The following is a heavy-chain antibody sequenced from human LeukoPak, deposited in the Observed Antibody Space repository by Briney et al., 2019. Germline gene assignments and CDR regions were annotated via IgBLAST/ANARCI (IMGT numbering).Heavy chain of an antibody. J-gene: IGHJ4*02. V-gene: IGHV3-23*01. CDR2: ISGSGGST. CDR1: GFTFSSYA. D-gene: IGHD6-19*01. CDR3: AKESSGWYFRRPKYFDY. Sequence: GGSLRLSCAVSGFTFSSYAMSWVRQAPGKGLEWVSAISGSGGSTYYADSVKGRFTISRDNSKNTLYLQMNSLRAEDTAVYYCAKESSGWYFRRPKYFDYWGQGTLVTVSS.